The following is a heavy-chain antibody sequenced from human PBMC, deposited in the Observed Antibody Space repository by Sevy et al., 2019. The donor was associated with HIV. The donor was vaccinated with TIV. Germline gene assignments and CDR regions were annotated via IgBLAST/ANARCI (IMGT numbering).Heavy chain of an antibody. CDR2: VSGSGGKR. V-gene: IGHV3-23*01. J-gene: IGHJ3*01. CDR3: ARRGNYYGDAFDF. CDR1: GFTFSNYG. Sequence: GGSLRLSCAAFGFTFSNYGMTWVRQAPGKGLEWVSSVSGSGGKRYNADSVKGRFTISRDNSKNTLYLQVNSLRAEDTAVYYCARRGNYYGDAFDFWGQGTVVTVSS. D-gene: IGHD3-10*01.